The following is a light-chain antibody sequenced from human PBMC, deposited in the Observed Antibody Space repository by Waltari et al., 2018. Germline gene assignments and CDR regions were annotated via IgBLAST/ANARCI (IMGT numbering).Light chain of an antibody. V-gene: IGKV2-28*01. Sequence: DIVMTQSPLSLPVTPGEPASIPCRPSQSLLHSNGYNYLDWYLQKPGQSPQILIYLGSNRASGVPDRFSGSGSGTDFTLKISRVEAEDAGVYYCMEALQSVTFGQGTRLEIK. CDR2: LGS. CDR1: QSLLHSNGYNY. CDR3: MEALQSVT. J-gene: IGKJ5*01.